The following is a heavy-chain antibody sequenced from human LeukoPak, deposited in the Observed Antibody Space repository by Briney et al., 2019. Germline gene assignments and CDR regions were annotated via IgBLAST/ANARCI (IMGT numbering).Heavy chain of an antibody. CDR1: GGSISSHY. D-gene: IGHD2-2*01. CDR3: ARESIVVVPAADYYYYYMDV. Sequence: PSETLSLTCTVSGGSISSHYWSWIRQPPGKGLEWIGYIYYSGSTNYNPSLKSRVTISVDTSKNQFSLKLSSVTAADTAVYYCARESIVVVPAADYYYYYMDVGGKGTTVTVSS. J-gene: IGHJ6*03. V-gene: IGHV4-59*11. CDR2: IYYSGST.